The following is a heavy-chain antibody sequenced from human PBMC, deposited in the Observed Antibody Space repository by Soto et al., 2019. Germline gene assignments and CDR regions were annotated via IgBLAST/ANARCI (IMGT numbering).Heavy chain of an antibody. CDR3: AHSRCGGDCLQSYSSHYYYGMDV. CDR1: GFSLSTGGVG. D-gene: IGHD2-21*02. J-gene: IGHJ6*02. Sequence: QITLKESGPALVKPTQTLTLTCTISGFSLSTGGVGVGWIRQPPGKALEWLALIYWDDDKRYSPSLRIRLTITQDTSKNHVVLTMTNIDPVDTATYYCAHSRCGGDCLQSYSSHYYYGMDVWGQGTTVTVSS. CDR2: IYWDDDK. V-gene: IGHV2-5*02.